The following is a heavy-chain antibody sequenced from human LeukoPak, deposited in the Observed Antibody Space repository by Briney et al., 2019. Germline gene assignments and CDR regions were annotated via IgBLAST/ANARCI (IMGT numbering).Heavy chain of an antibody. CDR2: ISYDGSNK. CDR1: GFTFSSYG. CDR3: AKNGPRGRGYNYGGFDY. V-gene: IGHV3-30*18. J-gene: IGHJ4*02. D-gene: IGHD5-18*01. Sequence: GGSLRLSCAASGFTFSSYGMHWVRQAPGKGLGWVAVISYDGSNKYSADSVKGRFTISRDNSKNTLYLQMNSLRAEDTAVYYCAKNGPRGRGYNYGGFDYWGQGTLVTVSS.